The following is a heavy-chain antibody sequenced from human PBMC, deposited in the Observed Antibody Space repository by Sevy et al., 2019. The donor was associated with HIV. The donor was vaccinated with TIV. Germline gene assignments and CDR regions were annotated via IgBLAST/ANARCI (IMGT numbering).Heavy chain of an antibody. CDR2: VRFDGSDK. J-gene: IGHJ4*02. CDR3: AKGSETPDY. CDR1: GFTFRNYG. V-gene: IGHV3-30*02. Sequence: GGSLRLSCAASGFTFRNYGMHWVRQAPGKGLEWVAFVRFDGSDKYYMDFVRGRFTISRDDSKNTLYLQMNSLKTEDTAVYYCAKGSETPDYWGQGTLVTVSS.